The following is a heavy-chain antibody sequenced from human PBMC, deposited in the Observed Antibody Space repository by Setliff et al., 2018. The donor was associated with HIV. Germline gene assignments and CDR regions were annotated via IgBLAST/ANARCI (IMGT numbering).Heavy chain of an antibody. V-gene: IGHV4-59*01. CDR2: INHSGSA. D-gene: IGHD3-22*01. CDR1: GGSISSYY. J-gene: IGHJ2*01. Sequence: SETLSLTCTVSGGSISSYYWSWIRQPPGKGLEWIGEINHSGSANRNPSLMGRLRMSVDTSKNQFTLKVISMTAADTAVYYCARVPMTDYADGSGYYAPLWYFDIWGRGTQVTVS. CDR3: ARVPMTDYADGSGYYAPLWYFDI.